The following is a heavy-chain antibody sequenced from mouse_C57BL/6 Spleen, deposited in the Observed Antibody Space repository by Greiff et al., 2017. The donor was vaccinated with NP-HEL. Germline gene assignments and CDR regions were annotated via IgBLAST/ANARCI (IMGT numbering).Heavy chain of an antibody. CDR3: ARPNSNYVGFDY. J-gene: IGHJ2*01. V-gene: IGHV1-55*01. D-gene: IGHD2-5*01. CDR1: GYTFTSYW. Sequence: QVQLQQPGAELVKPGASVKMSCKASGYTFTSYWITWVKQRPGQGLEWIGDIYPGSGSTNYNEKFKSKATLTVDTSSSTAYMQLSSLTSEDSAVYYCARPNSNYVGFDYWGQGTTLTVSS. CDR2: IYPGSGST.